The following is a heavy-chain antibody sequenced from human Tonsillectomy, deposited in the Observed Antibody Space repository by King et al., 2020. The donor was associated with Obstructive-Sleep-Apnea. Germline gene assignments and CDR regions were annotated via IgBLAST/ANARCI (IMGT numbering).Heavy chain of an antibody. CDR1: GGSISSSSYY. CDR3: ARRTVTTSADYFDY. CDR2: IYYSGST. Sequence: LPLQESGPGLVKPSETLSLTCTVSGGSISSSSYYWGWIRQPPGKGLEWIGSIYYSGSTYYNPSLKSRVTISVDTSKIQVSLKLSSVTAADTAVYYCARRTVTTSADYFDYWGQGTLVTVSS. V-gene: IGHV4-39*01. D-gene: IGHD4-17*01. J-gene: IGHJ4*02.